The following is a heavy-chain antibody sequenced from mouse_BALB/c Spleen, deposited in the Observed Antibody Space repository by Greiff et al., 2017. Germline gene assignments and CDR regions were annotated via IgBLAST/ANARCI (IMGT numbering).Heavy chain of an antibody. D-gene: IGHD1-2*01. V-gene: IGHV1-54*01. CDR2: INPGSGGT. J-gene: IGHJ2*01. CDR1: GFAFTDYL. CDR3: ARITAATYYFDY. Sequence: VQLQQSGAELVRPGPSVKVSCTASGFAFTDYLIEWVKQRPGQGLEWIGVINPGSGGTNYNEKYKGKATLTADKSSSTAYMQLSSLTSDDSAVYFCARITAATYYFDYWGQGTTLTVSS.